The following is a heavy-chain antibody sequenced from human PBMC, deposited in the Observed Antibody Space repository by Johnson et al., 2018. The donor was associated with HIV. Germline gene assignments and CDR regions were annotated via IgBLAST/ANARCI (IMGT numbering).Heavy chain of an antibody. D-gene: IGHD1-26*01. J-gene: IGHJ3*01. CDR1: GFTVRSNY. CDR3: AKEESGSFLAFDF. CDR2: SWNSGSI. Sequence: VQLVESGGGLIQPGGSLRLSCAASGFTVRSNYMSWVRQAPGKGLEWVSGISWNSGSIGYADSVKGRFTISRDNSKNTLYLQMNRLRAEDTAVYYCAKEESGSFLAFDFWGQGTMVAVSS. V-gene: IGHV3-66*03.